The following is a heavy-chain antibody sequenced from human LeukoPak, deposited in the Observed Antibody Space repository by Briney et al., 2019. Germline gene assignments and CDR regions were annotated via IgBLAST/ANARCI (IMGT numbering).Heavy chain of an antibody. D-gene: IGHD3-10*01. CDR2: INPNSGGT. V-gene: IGHV1-2*02. J-gene: IGHJ5*02. Sequence: ASVKVSCKASGYTFTGYYMHWVRQAPGQGLEWMGWINPNSGGTNYAQKFQGRVTMTRDTSISTAYMELSRLRSDDTAVYYCARDRWFGEWLSTKNWFDPWGQGTLVTVSS. CDR1: GYTFTGYY. CDR3: ARDRWFGEWLSTKNWFDP.